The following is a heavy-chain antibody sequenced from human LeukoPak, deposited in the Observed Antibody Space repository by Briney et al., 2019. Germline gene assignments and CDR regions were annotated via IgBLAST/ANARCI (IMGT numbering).Heavy chain of an antibody. CDR3: ARGRTGYHPLH. D-gene: IGHD6-13*01. Sequence: SETLSLTCTVSGGSISSYYWSWIRQPPGKGLEWIGYIYYSGSTNYNPSLKSRVTISVDTSKNQFSLKLSSVTAADTAVYYCARGRTGYHPLHWGQGTLVTVSS. CDR2: IYYSGST. V-gene: IGHV4-59*12. CDR1: GGSISSYY. J-gene: IGHJ4*02.